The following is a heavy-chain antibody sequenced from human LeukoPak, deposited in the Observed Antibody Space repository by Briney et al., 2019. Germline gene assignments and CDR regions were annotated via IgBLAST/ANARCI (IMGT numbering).Heavy chain of an antibody. CDR3: AKDSSWSSLRYCYGMHV. J-gene: IGHJ6*02. Sequence: GGSLRLSCAASGFTFSSYWMHWVRQAPGKGLVWVSRINSDGSSTNYADSVKGRFTISRDNAKKTLYLQMNSLRAEDTAVYYCAKDSSWSSLRYCYGMHVGGQGTRVIVS. CDR2: INSDGSST. CDR1: GFTFSSYW. D-gene: IGHD6-13*01. V-gene: IGHV3-74*01.